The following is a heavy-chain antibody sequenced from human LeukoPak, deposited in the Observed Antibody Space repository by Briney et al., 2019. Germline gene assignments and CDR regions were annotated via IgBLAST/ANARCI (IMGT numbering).Heavy chain of an antibody. CDR1: GFTFSTSA. V-gene: IGHV3-23*01. CDR3: AKGNTMIVVVSDY. Sequence: GGSLRLSCAASGFTFSTSAMSWVRQAPGKGMEWVSAISGSGGSTHYADSVKGRFTISRDNSKSTLYLQMNGLRAEDTAVYYCAKGNTMIVVVSDYWGQGTLVTVSS. D-gene: IGHD3-22*01. CDR2: ISGSGGST. J-gene: IGHJ4*02.